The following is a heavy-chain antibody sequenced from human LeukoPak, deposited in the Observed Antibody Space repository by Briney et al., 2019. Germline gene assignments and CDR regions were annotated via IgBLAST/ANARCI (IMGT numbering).Heavy chain of an antibody. D-gene: IGHD3-10*01. CDR3: ARDPTGPLWLAPSQLDL. CDR1: GFIFSSYA. Sequence: GGSLRLSCAASGFIFSSYAMHWVRQAPGKGLEWVAVISYDGSNKYYADSVKGRFTISRDNSKNTLYLQMNSLRAEDTAVYYCARDPTGPLWLAPSQLDLWGRGTLVTVSS. V-gene: IGHV3-30-3*01. CDR2: ISYDGSNK. J-gene: IGHJ2*01.